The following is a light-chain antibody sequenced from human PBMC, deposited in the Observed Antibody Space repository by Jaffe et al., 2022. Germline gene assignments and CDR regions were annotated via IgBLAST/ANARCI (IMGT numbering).Light chain of an antibody. Sequence: SYELTQPPSVSVSPGQTATITCSGDKLGDGYVCWYQKKPGQSPVLVIYDDMKRPSGIPERFSGSNSGNTATLTISETQAVDEADYYCQAWASSTAFFGGGTKLTVL. CDR2: DDM. J-gene: IGLJ2*01. CDR1: KLGDGY. V-gene: IGLV3-1*01. CDR3: QAWASSTAF.